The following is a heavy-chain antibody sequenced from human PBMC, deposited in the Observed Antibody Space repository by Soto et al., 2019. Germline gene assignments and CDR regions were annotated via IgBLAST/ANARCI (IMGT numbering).Heavy chain of an antibody. CDR1: GGTFSSYA. Sequence: SVKVSCKASGGTFSSYAISWVRQAPGQGLEWMGGIIPIFGTANYAQKFQGRVTITADESTSTAYMELSSLRSEDTAVYYCARPVDSSSRPNWFDPWGQGTLVTVSS. CDR3: ARPVDSSSRPNWFDP. V-gene: IGHV1-69*13. CDR2: IIPIFGTA. J-gene: IGHJ5*02. D-gene: IGHD6-13*01.